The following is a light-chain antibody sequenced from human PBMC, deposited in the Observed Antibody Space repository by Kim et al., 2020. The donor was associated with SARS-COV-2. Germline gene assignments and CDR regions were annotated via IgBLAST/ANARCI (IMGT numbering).Light chain of an antibody. CDR1: QSISTF. J-gene: IGKJ1*01. CDR3: QQRYSWPRT. CDR2: DTS. V-gene: IGKV3-11*01. Sequence: SLSPGEKATLSCRAGQSISTFLAWYQQRLGQAPKLLIYDTSKRAAGVPARFSASGSGTDFTLTISSLEPDDFATYYCQQRYSWPRTFGQGTKVEI.